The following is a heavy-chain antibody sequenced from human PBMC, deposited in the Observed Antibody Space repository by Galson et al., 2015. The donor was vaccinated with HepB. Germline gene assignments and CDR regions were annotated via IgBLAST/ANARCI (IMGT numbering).Heavy chain of an antibody. CDR1: GFTVSGNY. CDR2: ICSGDGP. V-gene: IGHV3-66*01. D-gene: IGHD6-13*01. Sequence: SLRLSCAASGFTVSGNYLSWVRQAPGKGLEWVSSICSGDGPSYADSVKGRFTISRDNSKNSVYLQMNSLRAEDTAVYYCATEGDTSTWYRYWGRGTLVTVSS. CDR3: ATEGDTSTWYRY. J-gene: IGHJ4*02.